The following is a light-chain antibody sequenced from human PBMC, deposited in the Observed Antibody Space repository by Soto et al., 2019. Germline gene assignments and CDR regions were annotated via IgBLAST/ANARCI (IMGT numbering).Light chain of an antibody. V-gene: IGLV2-8*01. CDR2: EVN. CDR1: SSDVGGYNY. Sequence: QSALTQPPSAAGSPGQSVTISCTGTSSDVGGYNYVSWYQQYPGKVPKLMVYEVNKRPSGVPDRFSGSKSCNTASLTVSGLQAEDEDDYYCTSYEGSNNVFGSGTKLTVL. CDR3: TSYEGSNNV. J-gene: IGLJ1*01.